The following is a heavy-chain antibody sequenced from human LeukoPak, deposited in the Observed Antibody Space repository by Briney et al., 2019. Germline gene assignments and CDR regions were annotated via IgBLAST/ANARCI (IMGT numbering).Heavy chain of an antibody. CDR1: GFIFSDYY. Sequence: GGSLRLSCAASGFIFSDYYMSWIRQAPGKGLEWVSYISSSGSTIYYADSVKGRFTISRDNAKNSLYLQMNGLRAEDTAVYYCARDHIAAAGTPQHWGQGTLVTVSS. CDR2: ISSSGSTI. CDR3: ARDHIAAAGTPQH. D-gene: IGHD6-13*01. J-gene: IGHJ4*02. V-gene: IGHV3-11*04.